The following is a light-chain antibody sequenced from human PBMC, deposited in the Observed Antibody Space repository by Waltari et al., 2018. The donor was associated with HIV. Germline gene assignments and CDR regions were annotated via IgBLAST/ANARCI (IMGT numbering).Light chain of an antibody. CDR2: DAS. J-gene: IGKJ2*01. Sequence: DIPMTQSPSSLSAFVGDRVTITCQASQDITNFLNWYQQKPGEAPKLLIYDASNLKTGAPSRFSGGGFGTHFTFTITSLQPEDIGTYYCQQYDDVPVTFGQGTKLEI. CDR1: QDITNF. V-gene: IGKV1-33*01. CDR3: QQYDDVPVT.